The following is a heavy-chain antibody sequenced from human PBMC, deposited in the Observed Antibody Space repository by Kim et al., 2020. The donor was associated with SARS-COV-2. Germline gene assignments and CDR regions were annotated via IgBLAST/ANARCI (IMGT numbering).Heavy chain of an antibody. CDR2: ISYDGSNK. D-gene: IGHD3-9*01. CDR1: GFTFSSYG. CDR3: AKDLGAILLGPPPFPFD. V-gene: IGHV3-30*18. Sequence: GGSLRLSCAASGFTFSSYGMHWVRQAPGKGLEWVAVISYDGSNKYYADSVKGRFTISRDNSKNTLYLQMNSLRAEDTAVYYCAKDLGAILLGPPPFPFD. J-gene: IGHJ4*01.